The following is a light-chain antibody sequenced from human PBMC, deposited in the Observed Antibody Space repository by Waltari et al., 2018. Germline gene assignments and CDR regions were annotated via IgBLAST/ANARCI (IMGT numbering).Light chain of an antibody. CDR2: GVS. J-gene: IGLJ3*02. V-gene: IGLV2-14*03. CDR3: SSFTRAKTWV. Sequence: QSALTQPASVSGSPRQSITLPCTGTRSDTGGFNYGSWYQQQSVKAPSLIIFGVSDRPSGVSNRFSGSKSGNTASLTISGLQAEDEADYYCSSFTRAKTWVFGGGTKVTVL. CDR1: RSDTGGFNY.